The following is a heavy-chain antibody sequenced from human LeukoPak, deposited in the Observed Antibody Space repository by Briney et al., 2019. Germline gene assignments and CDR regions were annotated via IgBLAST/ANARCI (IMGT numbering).Heavy chain of an antibody. V-gene: IGHV1-2*02. J-gene: IGHJ5*02. CDR3: ARVQYQLLFEGNWFDP. CDR1: GYTFSGYY. CDR2: INPNSGDT. D-gene: IGHD2-2*01. Sequence: GASVKVSCKASGYTFSGYYIHWVRQAPGQGLEWMGWINPNSGDTHYAQKFQGRVTMTRDTSSSTAYMDLNSLISGDTAVYYCARVQYQLLFEGNWFDPWGQGTLVTVSS.